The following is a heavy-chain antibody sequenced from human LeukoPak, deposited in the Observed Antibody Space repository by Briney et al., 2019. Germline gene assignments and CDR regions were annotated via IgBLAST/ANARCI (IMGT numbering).Heavy chain of an antibody. CDR2: ISYDGSNK. CDR3: AKEYCSNSVCHSLDY. Sequence: GGSLRLSCAASGFTFSSYSMNWVRKAPGKGLEWVAVISYDGSNKYYADSVKGRFTFSRDNSKNTLYLQMNSLRAEDTAVYYCAKEYCSNSVCHSLDYWGQGTLVTVSS. CDR1: GFTFSSYS. V-gene: IGHV3-30*18. D-gene: IGHD2-8*01. J-gene: IGHJ4*02.